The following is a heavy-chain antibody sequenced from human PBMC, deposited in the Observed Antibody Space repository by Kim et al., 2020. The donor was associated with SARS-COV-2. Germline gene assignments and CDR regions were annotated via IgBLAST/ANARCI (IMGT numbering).Heavy chain of an antibody. CDR3: ARDESRYCSSTSCYFFSSWFDP. CDR2: INTNTGNP. Sequence: ASVKVSCKASGYTFTSYAMNWVRQAPGQGLEWMGWINTNTGNPTYAQGFTGRFVFSLDTSVSTAYLQISSLKAEDTAVYYCARDESRYCSSTSCYFFSSWFDPWGQGTLVTVSS. V-gene: IGHV7-4-1*02. D-gene: IGHD2-2*01. CDR1: GYTFTSYA. J-gene: IGHJ5*02.